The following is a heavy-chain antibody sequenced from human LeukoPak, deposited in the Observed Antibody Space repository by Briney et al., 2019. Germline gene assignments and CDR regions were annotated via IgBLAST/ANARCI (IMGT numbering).Heavy chain of an antibody. Sequence: GWSLRLFCTASGFTFSSYAMSWVRQAPGKGLEWVSAISGSGGSTYYADSVKGRFTISRYNSKNTLSLQMNSLISEDTAVHYCSTLSRWRCRSTSSYKEPRVGGYWGQGTLVTVYS. J-gene: IGHJ4*02. CDR3: STLSRWRCRSTSSYKEPRVGGY. V-gene: IGHV3-23*01. CDR1: GFTFSSYA. D-gene: IGHD2-2*02. CDR2: ISGSGGST.